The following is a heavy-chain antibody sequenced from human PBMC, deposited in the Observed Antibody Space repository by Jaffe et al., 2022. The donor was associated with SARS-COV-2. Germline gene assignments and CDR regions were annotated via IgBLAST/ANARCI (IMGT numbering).Heavy chain of an antibody. CDR3: AKGPWN. CDR2: ISGSGGRT. J-gene: IGHJ4*02. Sequence: EVQLLESGGGLVQPGGSLRLSCAASGFTFSSSVMNWVRQAPGKGLEWVSGISGSGGRTYYADSVKGRFTISRDNSKNILYLQMNSLRADDTAVYYCAKGPWNWGQGTLVTVSS. CDR1: GFTFSSSV. V-gene: IGHV3-23*01.